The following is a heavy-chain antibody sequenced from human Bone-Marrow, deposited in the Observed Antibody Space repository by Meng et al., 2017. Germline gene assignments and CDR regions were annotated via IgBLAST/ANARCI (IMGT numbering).Heavy chain of an antibody. CDR2: IYHSGST. J-gene: IGHJ6*02. CDR1: GYSISSGYY. D-gene: IGHD3-22*01. Sequence: SETLSLTCTVSGYSISSGYYCSWIRQPPGKGLEWIGSIYHSGSTYYNPSLKSRVTISVGTSKNQFSLKLSSVTAADTAVYYYARDSPYYYDSSGYYYRYYYYGMDVWGQGTTVTVSS. V-gene: IGHV4-38-2*02. CDR3: ARDSPYYYDSSGYYYRYYYYGMDV.